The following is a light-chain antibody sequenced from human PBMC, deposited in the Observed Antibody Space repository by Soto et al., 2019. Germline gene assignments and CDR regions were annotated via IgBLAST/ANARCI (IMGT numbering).Light chain of an antibody. CDR1: QSISSY. J-gene: IGKJ1*01. CDR2: AAY. Sequence: DIQMTQSPSSLSASVGDRVTITCRASQSISSYLNWYKQKPGKAPKLLIYAAYSLQRGVPSRFRGSGSGTDFTLTISILKPEVFETYYGKGINGTPGRPFGQGPKVDIK. CDR3: KGINGTPGRP. V-gene: IGKV1-39*01.